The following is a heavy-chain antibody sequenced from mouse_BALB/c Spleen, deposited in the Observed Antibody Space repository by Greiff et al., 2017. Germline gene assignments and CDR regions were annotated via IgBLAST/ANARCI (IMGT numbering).Heavy chain of an antibody. CDR3: ARSEGNYYYAMDY. D-gene: IGHD2-1*01. V-gene: IGHV1-14*01. CDR2: INPYNDGT. Sequence: EVKLVESGPELVKPGASVKMSCKASGYTFTSYVMHWVKQKPGQGLEWIGYINPYNDGTKYNEKFKGKATLTSDKSSSTAYMELSSLTSEDSAVYYCARSEGNYYYAMDYWGQGTSVTVSS. CDR1: GYTFTSYV. J-gene: IGHJ4*01.